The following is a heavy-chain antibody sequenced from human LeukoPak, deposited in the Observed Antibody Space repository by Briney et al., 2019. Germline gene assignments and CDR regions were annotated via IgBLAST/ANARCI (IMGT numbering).Heavy chain of an antibody. Sequence: GGSLRLSCAASGFTFSSYAMHWVRQAPGKGLEWVAVISYDGSNKYYADSVKGRFTISRDNSKNTLYLQMNSLRAEDTAVYYCARANNYYYDSPLDYWGQGTLVTVSS. J-gene: IGHJ4*02. D-gene: IGHD3-22*01. CDR1: GFTFSSYA. CDR3: ARANNYYYDSPLDY. V-gene: IGHV3-30-3*01. CDR2: ISYDGSNK.